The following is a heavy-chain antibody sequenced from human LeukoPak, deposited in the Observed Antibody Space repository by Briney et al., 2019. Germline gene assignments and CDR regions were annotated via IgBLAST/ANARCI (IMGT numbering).Heavy chain of an antibody. CDR2: IYSGGST. Sequence: PGGSLRLSCAASGLTVSSNYMSWVRQAPGKGLEWVSVIYSGGSTYYADSVKGRFTISRDNSKNTLYLQMNSLRAEDTAVYYCARIRGYSYGSDYWGQGTLVTVSS. V-gene: IGHV3-53*01. D-gene: IGHD5-18*01. J-gene: IGHJ4*02. CDR3: ARIRGYSYGSDY. CDR1: GLTVSSNY.